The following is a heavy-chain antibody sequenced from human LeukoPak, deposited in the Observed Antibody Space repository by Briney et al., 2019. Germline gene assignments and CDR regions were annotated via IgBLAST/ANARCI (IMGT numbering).Heavy chain of an antibody. J-gene: IGHJ4*02. Sequence: SVKVSCKASGGTFSSYTISWVRQAPGQGLEWMGRIIPILGKANYAQKFQGRVTITEDKSTSTAYMELSSLGSEDTAVYYCASDFGRVMVRGEYYFDYWGQGTLVTVSS. CDR1: GGTFSSYT. V-gene: IGHV1-69*08. CDR2: IIPILGKA. CDR3: ASDFGRVMVRGEYYFDY. D-gene: IGHD3-10*01.